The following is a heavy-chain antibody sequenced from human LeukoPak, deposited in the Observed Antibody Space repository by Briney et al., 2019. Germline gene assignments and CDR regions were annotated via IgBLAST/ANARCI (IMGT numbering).Heavy chain of an antibody. V-gene: IGHV3-21*04. CDR3: ARDKLVVVTPGAFDI. CDR2: ISKSSTYV. CDR1: GFTFRSYT. J-gene: IGHJ3*02. Sequence: GGSLRLSCAASGFTFRSYTMNWVRQAPGKGLEWVSAISKSSTYVHYADSVKGRFTVSRDNAKNSLFLQMNSLRAEDTAVYYCARDKLVVVTPGAFDIWGQGTMVTVSS. D-gene: IGHD2-21*02.